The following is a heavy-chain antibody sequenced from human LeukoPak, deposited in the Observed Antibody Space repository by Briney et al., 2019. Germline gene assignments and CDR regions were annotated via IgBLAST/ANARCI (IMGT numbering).Heavy chain of an antibody. CDR1: GFNVSSNY. CDR2: IFAGGAT. CDR3: ARGVGVWGVISQPLEY. D-gene: IGHD3-10*01. Sequence: GGSLRLSCAASGFNVSSNYITWVRQAPGKGLEWAAVIFAGGATYYADSVKGRFTISRDNSKNTLHVQMNSLRTEDTAVYYCARGVGVWGVISQPLEYWGQGTLVIVSS. J-gene: IGHJ1*01. V-gene: IGHV3-53*01.